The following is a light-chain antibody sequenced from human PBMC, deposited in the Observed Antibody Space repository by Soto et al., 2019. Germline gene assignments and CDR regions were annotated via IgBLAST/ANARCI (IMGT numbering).Light chain of an antibody. CDR3: QQYSGSPFT. Sequence: EIVLTQSPGTLSLSPGEGATLSCRASQSVYVNLAWYQQKPGRSPRLLIYGASTRATDIPDRFSGSGSDTDFALTISRLEPEDFAVYYCQQYSGSPFTFGPGTKVNIK. V-gene: IGKV3-20*01. J-gene: IGKJ3*01. CDR2: GAS. CDR1: QSVYVN.